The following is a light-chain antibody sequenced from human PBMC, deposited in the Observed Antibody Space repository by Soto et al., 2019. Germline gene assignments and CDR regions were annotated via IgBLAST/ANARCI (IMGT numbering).Light chain of an antibody. V-gene: IGKV3-20*01. CDR2: GAS. CDR1: QRVSSSY. CDR3: QQYTGPPTT. J-gene: IGKJ5*01. Sequence: EIVLTQSPGTLSLSPGESATLSCRAGQRVSSSYLAWYQQKPGQAPRLLIYGASTRAAGIPDRFSGSGSGTDFTLTITRLEPEDSAVYFCQQYTGPPTTFGQGTRLEIK.